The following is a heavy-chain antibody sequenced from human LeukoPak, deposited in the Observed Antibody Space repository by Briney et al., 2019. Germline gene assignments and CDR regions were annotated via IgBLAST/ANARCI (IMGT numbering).Heavy chain of an antibody. J-gene: IGHJ4*02. CDR2: MYHNGST. CDR3: ARTAYYGSGSYYKNFDY. V-gene: IGHV4-39*01. Sequence: PSETLSLTCTVSGGSISSYSYYWGWIRQPPGKGLEWIGSMYHNGSTYYNPSLKSRVTISVDTSKNQFSLKLSSVTAADTAVYYCARTAYYGSGSYYKNFDYWGQGTLVTVSS. D-gene: IGHD3-10*01. CDR1: GGSISSYSYY.